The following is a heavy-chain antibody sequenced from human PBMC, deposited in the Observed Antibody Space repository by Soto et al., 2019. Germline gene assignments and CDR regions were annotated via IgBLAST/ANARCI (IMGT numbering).Heavy chain of an antibody. Sequence: XESLKISCKGSGYSFSSYWIIWVRQMPGKGLEWMGNIDPSDSYTKYSPPFQGHVTISADKSISTAYLQWSSLRASDTAVYYCARRDCSSPSCYLSYYYGMDVWGQGTTVTVSS. CDR3: ARRDCSSPSCYLSYYYGMDV. J-gene: IGHJ6*02. D-gene: IGHD2-2*01. CDR2: IDPSDSYT. CDR1: GYSFSSYW. V-gene: IGHV5-10-1*01.